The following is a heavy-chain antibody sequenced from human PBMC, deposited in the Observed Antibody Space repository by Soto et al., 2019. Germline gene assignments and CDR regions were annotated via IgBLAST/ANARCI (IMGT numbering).Heavy chain of an antibody. Sequence: SETLSLTCAVYGWSFSDYYWSWIRQPPEKGLEWIGEINHSGSTNYNPSLKSRVTMSVDTSKSQFSLKLSPVTAADTAVYYCARGPDPRGHYWGQGTLVTVS. D-gene: IGHD3-10*01. CDR3: ARGPDPRGHY. J-gene: IGHJ4*02. CDR2: INHSGST. V-gene: IGHV4-34*01. CDR1: GWSFSDYY.